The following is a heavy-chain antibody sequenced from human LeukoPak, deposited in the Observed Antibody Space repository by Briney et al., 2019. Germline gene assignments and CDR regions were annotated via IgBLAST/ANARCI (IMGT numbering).Heavy chain of an antibody. J-gene: IGHJ3*02. CDR2: MNPNSGNT. Sequence: GASVKVSCKASGYTFTSYDINWVRQATGQGLEWMGWMNPNSGNTGYAQKFQGRVTMTRNTSISTAYMELSSLRSEDTAVYYCARGPSIVVVVAATPGGDAFDIWGQGTMVTVSS. V-gene: IGHV1-8*01. CDR3: ARGPSIVVVVAATPGGDAFDI. CDR1: GYTFTSYD. D-gene: IGHD2-15*01.